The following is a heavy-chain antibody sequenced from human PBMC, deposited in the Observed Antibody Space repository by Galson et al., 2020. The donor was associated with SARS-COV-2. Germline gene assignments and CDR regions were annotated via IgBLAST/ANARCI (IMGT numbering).Heavy chain of an antibody. V-gene: IGHV3-30*04. CDR3: ARSYDSSGYYHALFDY. D-gene: IGHD3-22*01. J-gene: IGHJ4*02. CDR1: GFTFSSYA. CDR2: ISYDGSNK. Sequence: AGSLRLSCAASGFTFSSYAMHWVRQAPGKGLERVAVISYDGSNKYYADSVKGRFTISRDNSKNTLYLQMNSLRAEDTAVYYCARSYDSSGYYHALFDYWGQGTLVTVSS.